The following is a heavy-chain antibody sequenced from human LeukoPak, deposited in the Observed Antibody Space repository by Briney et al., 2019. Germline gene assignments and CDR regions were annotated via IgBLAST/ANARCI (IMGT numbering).Heavy chain of an antibody. CDR1: GFTFSSYA. V-gene: IGHV3-23*01. J-gene: IGHJ4*02. CDR2: IGGSGGST. Sequence: GGSLRLSCAASGFTFSSYAMSWVRQAPGKGLEWVSAIGGSGGSTYYADSVKGRFTISRDNSKNTLYLQMNSLRAEDTAVYYCAKGTLDIVVVSAAPKVYYFDYWGQGTLVTVSS. D-gene: IGHD2-2*01. CDR3: AKGTLDIVVVSAAPKVYYFDY.